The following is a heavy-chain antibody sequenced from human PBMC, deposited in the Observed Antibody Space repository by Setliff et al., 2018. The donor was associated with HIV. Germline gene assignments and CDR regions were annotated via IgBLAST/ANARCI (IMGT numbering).Heavy chain of an antibody. CDR1: GYSFTNFW. Sequence: GESLKISCQASGYSFTNFWIGWVRQMPGKGLEWMGIIYPGDSSTRYRPSFQGQVTISADKSISTAYLQWRSLKASDTAIYYCARAIDFLTEELNWCFDLWGRGTLVTVSS. D-gene: IGHD3-9*01. V-gene: IGHV5-51*01. CDR2: IYPGDSST. CDR3: ARAIDFLTEELNWCFDL. J-gene: IGHJ2*01.